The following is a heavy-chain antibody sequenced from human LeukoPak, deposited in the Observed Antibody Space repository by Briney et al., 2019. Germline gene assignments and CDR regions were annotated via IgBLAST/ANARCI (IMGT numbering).Heavy chain of an antibody. Sequence: ASVKVSCKASGYTFTSYGISWVRQAPGQGLEWLGWMNPNSGNTGYAPKFQGRVTMTRVTSINTAYMELTSLRSEDTAVYFCVRGDLPTTVLNDPFNIWGQGTMVTVSS. CDR2: MNPNSGNT. J-gene: IGHJ3*02. D-gene: IGHD4-11*01. CDR3: VRGDLPTTVLNDPFNI. CDR1: GYTFTSYG. V-gene: IGHV1-8*02.